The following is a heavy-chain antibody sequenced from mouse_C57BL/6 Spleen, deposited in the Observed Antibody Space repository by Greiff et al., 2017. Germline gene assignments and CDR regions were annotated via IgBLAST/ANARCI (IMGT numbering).Heavy chain of an antibody. Sequence: VKLQESGPELVKPGASVKISCMASGYAFSSSWMNWVKQRPGKGLEWIGRIYPGDGDTNYNGKFKGKATLTADKSSSTAYMQLSSLTSEDSAVYFCARWSSGYPFAYWGQGTLVTVSA. V-gene: IGHV1-82*01. CDR1: GYAFSSSW. D-gene: IGHD3-2*02. CDR3: ARWSSGYPFAY. CDR2: IYPGDGDT. J-gene: IGHJ3*01.